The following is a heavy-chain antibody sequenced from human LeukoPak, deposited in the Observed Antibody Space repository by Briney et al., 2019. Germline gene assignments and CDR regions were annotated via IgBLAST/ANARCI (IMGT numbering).Heavy chain of an antibody. CDR2: IYYSGST. CDR1: GGSISSSSYY. D-gene: IGHD3-9*01. Sequence: SETLSLTCTVSGGSISSSSYYWGWLRQPPGKGLEWVGSIYYSGSTYYNPSLKSRVTISVDTSKNQFSLKPSSVTAADTAVYYCARVGANYDILTGYTSNWFDPWGQGTLVTVSS. CDR3: ARVGANYDILTGYTSNWFDP. V-gene: IGHV4-39*01. J-gene: IGHJ5*02.